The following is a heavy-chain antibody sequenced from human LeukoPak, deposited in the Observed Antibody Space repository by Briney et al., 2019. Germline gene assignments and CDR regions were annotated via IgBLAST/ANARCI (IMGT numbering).Heavy chain of an antibody. V-gene: IGHV3-20*04. CDR1: GFTVSNND. CDR2: ISWNSGSI. D-gene: IGHD1-26*01. Sequence: GGSLRLSCTASGFTVSNNDMSWVRQAPGKGLEWVSGISWNSGSIGYADSVKGRFTISRDNAKNSLYLQMNSLRAEDTAVYYCARDGVVGATHYFDYWGQGTLVTVSS. J-gene: IGHJ4*02. CDR3: ARDGVVGATHYFDY.